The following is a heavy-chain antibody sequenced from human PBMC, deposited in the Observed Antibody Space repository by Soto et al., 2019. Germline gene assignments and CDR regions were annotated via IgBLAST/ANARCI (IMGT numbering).Heavy chain of an antibody. D-gene: IGHD5-12*01. V-gene: IGHV3-23*01. CDR3: AKGSIEYSASVDN. Sequence: EVQLLESGGGLVQPGGSLRLYCAASGFSFSSYAMVWVRQAPGKGLEWVSVISARGGSSYFADSVKGRFTISRDNSKNVLCLEMNSLRAEDTAIYFCAKGSIEYSASVDNWGQGTLVLVSS. CDR1: GFSFSSYA. CDR2: ISARGGSS. J-gene: IGHJ4*02.